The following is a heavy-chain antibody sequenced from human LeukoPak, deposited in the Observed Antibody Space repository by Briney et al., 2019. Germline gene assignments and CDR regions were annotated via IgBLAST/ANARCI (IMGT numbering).Heavy chain of an antibody. D-gene: IGHD2-15*01. CDR2: INPSGGST. V-gene: IGHV1-46*01. J-gene: IGHJ3*02. Sequence: ASVKVSCKASGGTFSSYAISWVRQAPGQGLEWMGIINPSGGSTSYAQKFQGRVTMTRDTSTSTVYMELSSLRSEDTAVYYCARGVAAADDAFDIWGQGTMVTVSS. CDR1: GGTFSSYA. CDR3: ARGVAAADDAFDI.